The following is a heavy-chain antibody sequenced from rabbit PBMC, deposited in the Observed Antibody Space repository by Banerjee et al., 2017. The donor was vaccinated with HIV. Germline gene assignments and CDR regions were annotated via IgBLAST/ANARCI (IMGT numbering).Heavy chain of an antibody. Sequence: QSLEESGGDLVKPGASLTLTCTASGFSFSSSYYMCWVRQAPRKGLELIACIVAGSSGSTYYASWAKGRFTISKTSSTTVTLQMTSLTAADTATYFCARSAGIGGSAYNNLWGQGTLVTVS. CDR1: GFSFSSSYY. J-gene: IGHJ4*01. D-gene: IGHD4-2*01. V-gene: IGHV1S40*01. CDR2: IVAGSSGST. CDR3: ARSAGIGGSAYNNL.